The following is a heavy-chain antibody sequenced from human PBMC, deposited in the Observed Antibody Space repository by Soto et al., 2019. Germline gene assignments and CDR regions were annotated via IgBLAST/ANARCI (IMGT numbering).Heavy chain of an antibody. D-gene: IGHD6-13*01. CDR3: ARVAAAHIWLDP. J-gene: IGHJ5*02. Sequence: TSETLSLTCTVSGGSISSYYWSWIRQPPGKGLEWIGYIYYSGSTNYNPSLKSRVTISVDTSKNQFSLKLSSVTAADTAVYYCARVAAAHIWLDPWGQGTLVTVSS. CDR1: GGSISSYY. V-gene: IGHV4-59*01. CDR2: IYYSGST.